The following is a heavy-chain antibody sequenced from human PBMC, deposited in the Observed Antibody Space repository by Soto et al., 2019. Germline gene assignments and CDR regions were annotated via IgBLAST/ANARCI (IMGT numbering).Heavy chain of an antibody. CDR1: GYSFTSYW. D-gene: IGHD3-10*01. J-gene: IGHJ6*02. CDR2: IDPSDSYT. CDR3: ARQGITMVRGVNSDMDV. V-gene: IGHV5-10-1*01. Sequence: PGESLKISCKGSGYSFTSYWISWVRQMPGKGLEWMGRIDPSDSYTNYSPSFQGHVTISADKSISTAYLQWSSLKASDTAMYYCARQGITMVRGVNSDMDVWGQGTTVTAP.